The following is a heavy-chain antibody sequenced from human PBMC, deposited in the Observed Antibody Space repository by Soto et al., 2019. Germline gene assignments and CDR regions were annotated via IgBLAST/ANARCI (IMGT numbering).Heavy chain of an antibody. CDR2: IYYDAST. CDR3: ARGKEVPGHARAYYYGINV. J-gene: IGHJ6*02. Sequence: QVQLQEAGPGLVKPSQTLSLTCTVSGDSITSAPYYWYWIRQHPGRGLEWIGYIYYDASTYYNPSLKSRVSISVDTSKNHFSLKATSVTAADTALHYCARGKEVPGHARAYYYGINVWGQGTTVTVSS. V-gene: IGHV4-31*03. D-gene: IGHD2-21*01. CDR1: GDSITSAPYY.